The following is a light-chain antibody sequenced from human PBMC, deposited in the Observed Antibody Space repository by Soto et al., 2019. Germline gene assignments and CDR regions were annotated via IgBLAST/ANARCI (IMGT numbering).Light chain of an antibody. V-gene: IGKV1-33*01. CDR2: DAS. CDR3: QQYDILPIT. CDR1: QAINIY. Sequence: DIQMTQSPSSLSASVGDRVTITCQATQAINIYLNWYQQKPGKAPNLLIYDASNLEIGVPSRFSGSGSGTHFTFTISSLQTEDIGTYYCQQYDILPITFGRGTRLEIK. J-gene: IGKJ5*01.